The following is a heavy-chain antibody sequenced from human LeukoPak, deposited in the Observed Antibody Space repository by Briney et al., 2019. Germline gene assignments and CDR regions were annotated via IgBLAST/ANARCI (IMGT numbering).Heavy chain of an antibody. D-gene: IGHD6-13*01. J-gene: IGHJ6*02. CDR3: ARGSSWSVYYYGMDV. V-gene: IGHV4-34*01. CDR1: GGSFSGYY. CDR2: INHSGST. Sequence: PSETLSLTCAVYGGSFSGYYWSWIRQPPGKGLEWIWEINHSGSTNYNPSLKSRVTISVDTSKNQFSLKLSSVTAADTAVYYCARGSSWSVYYYGMDVWGQGTTVTVSS.